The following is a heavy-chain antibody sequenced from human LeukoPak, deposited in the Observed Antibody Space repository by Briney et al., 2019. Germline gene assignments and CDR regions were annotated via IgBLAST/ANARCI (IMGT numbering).Heavy chain of an antibody. D-gene: IGHD2-2*01. CDR2: IYYSGST. CDR1: GGSISSYY. V-gene: IGHV4-59*12. CDR3: ARGVDIVVVPAAMRLGAFDI. Sequence: SETLSLTCTVSGGSISSYYWSWIRQPPGKGLEWIGYIYYSGSTYYNPSLKSRVTMSVDTSKNQFSLKLSSVTAADTAVYYCARGVDIVVVPAAMRLGAFDIWGQGTMVTVSS. J-gene: IGHJ3*02.